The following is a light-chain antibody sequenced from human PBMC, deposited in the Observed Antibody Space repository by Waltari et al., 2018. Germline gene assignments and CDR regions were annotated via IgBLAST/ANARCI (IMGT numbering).Light chain of an antibody. CDR3: QQYYDIPWT. V-gene: IGKV4-1*01. CDR2: WAS. J-gene: IGKJ1*01. CDR1: RSVLYNSNNKNY. Sequence: EIVMTQSPDSLAVSLGERAAINCKSSRSVLYNSNNKNYLAWYQQKPRQPPKLLINWASSRESGVPDRFSGSGSGTDFTLTISSLQAEDVAVYYCQQYYDIPWTFGQGTKVEIK.